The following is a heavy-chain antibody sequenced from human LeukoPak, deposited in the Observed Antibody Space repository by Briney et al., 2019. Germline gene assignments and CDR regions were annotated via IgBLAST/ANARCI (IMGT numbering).Heavy chain of an antibody. D-gene: IGHD2-2*01. Sequence: SVKVSCKASGGTFSSYAISWVRQAPGQGLEWMGGIIPIFGTANYAQKFQGRVTITADESTSTAYMELSSLRSEDTAVHYCARDTHCSSTSCYLNWFDPWGQGTLVTVSS. CDR2: IIPIFGTA. V-gene: IGHV1-69*13. CDR1: GGTFSSYA. CDR3: ARDTHCSSTSCYLNWFDP. J-gene: IGHJ5*02.